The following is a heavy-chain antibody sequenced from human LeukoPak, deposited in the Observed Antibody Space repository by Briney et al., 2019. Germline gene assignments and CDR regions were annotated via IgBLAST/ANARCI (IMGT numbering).Heavy chain of an antibody. D-gene: IGHD3-3*01. V-gene: IGHV3-7*01. CDR2: IKQDGSEK. CDR1: GFTFSSYW. CDR3: ARGLVGHTIFGVVWDAFYYYMDV. Sequence: GGSLRLSCAASGFTFSSYWMSWVRQAPGKGLEWVANIKQDGSEKYYVDSVKGRFTISRDNAKNSLYLQMNSLRAEDTAVYYCARGLVGHTIFGVVWDAFYYYMDVWGKGTTVTVSS. J-gene: IGHJ6*03.